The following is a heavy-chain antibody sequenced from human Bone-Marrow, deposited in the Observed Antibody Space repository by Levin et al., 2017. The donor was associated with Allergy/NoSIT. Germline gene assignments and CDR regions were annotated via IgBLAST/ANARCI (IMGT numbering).Heavy chain of an antibody. CDR1: GNTLTELS. CDR2: SDAEDGET. D-gene: IGHD4-23*01. CDR3: AAGGAVDIEACDI. J-gene: IGHJ3*02. Sequence: ASVKVSCKVSGNTLTELSVHWVRQAPGKGLEWMGTSDAEDGETIYAQKFQGRVTMTEDTSTDTAYMELSSLRSEDTAAYYCAAGGAVDIEACDIWGQGTKVTVSS. V-gene: IGHV1-24*01.